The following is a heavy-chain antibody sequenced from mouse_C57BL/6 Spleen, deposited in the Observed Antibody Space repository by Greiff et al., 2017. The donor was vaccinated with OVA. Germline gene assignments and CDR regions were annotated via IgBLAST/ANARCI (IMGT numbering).Heavy chain of an antibody. CDR2: INPYNGGT. D-gene: IGHD3-2*02. Sequence: VQLQQSGPVLVKPGASVKMSCKASGYTFTDYYMNWVKQSHGKSLEWIGVINPYNGGTSYNQKFKGKATLTVDKSSSTAYMELNSLTSEDSAVYYCARVDSSGYAAWFAYWGQGTLVTVSA. J-gene: IGHJ3*01. V-gene: IGHV1-19*01. CDR1: GYTFTDYY. CDR3: ARVDSSGYAAWFAY.